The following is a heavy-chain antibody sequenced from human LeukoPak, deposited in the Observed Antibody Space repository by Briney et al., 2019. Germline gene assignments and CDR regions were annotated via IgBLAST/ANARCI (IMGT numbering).Heavy chain of an antibody. Sequence: SETLSLTCAVSGGSISSSNWWSWVRQPPGKGLEWIGEIYHSGSTNYNPSLKSRVTISVDKSKNQFSLKLSSVTAADTAVYYCARARSDYYDSSAPDCFDYWGQGTLVTVSS. V-gene: IGHV4-4*02. J-gene: IGHJ4*02. CDR3: ARARSDYYDSSAPDCFDY. CDR2: IYHSGST. CDR1: GGSISSSNW. D-gene: IGHD3-22*01.